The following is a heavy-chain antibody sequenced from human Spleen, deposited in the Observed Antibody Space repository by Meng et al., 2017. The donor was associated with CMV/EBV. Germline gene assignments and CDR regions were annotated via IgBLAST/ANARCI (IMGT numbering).Heavy chain of an antibody. Sequence: GGSLRLSCAASGFTVSNNYMNWVRQAPGKGLEWVSAISGSGGSTYYADSVKGRFTISRDNSKNTLYLQMNSLRAEDTAVYYCARTVTVVPAAISPNYFDYWGQGTLVTVSS. CDR1: GFTVSNNY. J-gene: IGHJ4*02. CDR2: ISGSGGST. CDR3: ARTVTVVPAAISPNYFDY. V-gene: IGHV3-23*01. D-gene: IGHD2-2*01.